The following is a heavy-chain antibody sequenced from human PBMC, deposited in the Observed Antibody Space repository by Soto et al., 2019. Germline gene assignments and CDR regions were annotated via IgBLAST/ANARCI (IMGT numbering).Heavy chain of an antibody. CDR1: GGTFSSYA. D-gene: IGHD6-6*01. CDR3: ARHKKYSSSSNYYYGMDV. V-gene: IGHV1-69*13. Sequence: GASVKVSCKASGGTFSSYAISWVRQAPGQGLEWMGGIIPIFGTANYAQKFQGRVTITADESTSTAYMELSSLRSEDTAVYYCARHKKYSSSSNYYYGMDVCGQGTTVTVSS. J-gene: IGHJ6*02. CDR2: IIPIFGTA.